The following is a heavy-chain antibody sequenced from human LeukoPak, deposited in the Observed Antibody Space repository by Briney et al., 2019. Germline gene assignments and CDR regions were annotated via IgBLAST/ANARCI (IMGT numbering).Heavy chain of an antibody. CDR2: ISGSGGST. CDR1: GFTFSSYA. V-gene: IGHV3-23*01. Sequence: GGSLRFSCAASGFTFSSYAMSWVRQAPGKGLEWVSAISGSGGSTYYADSVKGRFTISRDNSKNTLYLQMNSLRAEDTAVYYCAKAPYSSGWYTFDYWGQGTLVTVSS. J-gene: IGHJ4*02. CDR3: AKAPYSSGWYTFDY. D-gene: IGHD6-19*01.